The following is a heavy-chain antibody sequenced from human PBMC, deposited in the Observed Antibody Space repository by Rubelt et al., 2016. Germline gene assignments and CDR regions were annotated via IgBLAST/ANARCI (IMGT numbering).Heavy chain of an antibody. Sequence: QVQLVQSGAEVKKPGASVKVSCKASGYTFTSYAMHWVRQAPGQRLEWLGWINAGNGNTKHSQKFQGRVTITRDTSASTAYMELSSLRSEDTAVYYCARDIYSGSYYGYWGQGTLVTVSS. J-gene: IGHJ4*02. V-gene: IGHV1-3*01. CDR3: ARDIYSGSYYGY. CDR1: GYTFTSYA. D-gene: IGHD1-26*01. CDR2: INAGNGNT.